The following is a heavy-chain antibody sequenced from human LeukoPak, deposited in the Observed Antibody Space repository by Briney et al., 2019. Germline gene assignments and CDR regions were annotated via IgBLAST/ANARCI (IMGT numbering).Heavy chain of an antibody. Sequence: GGSLRLSCAASGITFSSYGMSWVRQAPGKGLECVSSSSSTGGTTYYADSVKGRFTISRDNSKNTLYLQMNSLRAEDTAIYYCAKNGDRGAYCTGGTCYPYFYYYMDVWGKGTTVTI. J-gene: IGHJ6*03. D-gene: IGHD2-15*01. V-gene: IGHV3-23*01. CDR2: SSSTGGTT. CDR1: GITFSSYG. CDR3: AKNGDRGAYCTGGTCYPYFYYYMDV.